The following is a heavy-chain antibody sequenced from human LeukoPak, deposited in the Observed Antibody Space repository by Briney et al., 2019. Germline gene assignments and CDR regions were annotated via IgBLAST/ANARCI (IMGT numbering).Heavy chain of an antibody. CDR3: ARDNSVGDIAWWFDP. V-gene: IGHV1-46*01. Sequence: ASVKVSCKASGYTFTSYHMHWVRQALGQGLEWMGIINPSGGTTNYARKFQGRVTMTRDMSTTTDYMELSSLRSEGTAVYYCARDNSVGDIAWWFDPWGQGTLVAVSS. D-gene: IGHD3-16*02. J-gene: IGHJ5*02. CDR2: INPSGGTT. CDR1: GYTFTSYH.